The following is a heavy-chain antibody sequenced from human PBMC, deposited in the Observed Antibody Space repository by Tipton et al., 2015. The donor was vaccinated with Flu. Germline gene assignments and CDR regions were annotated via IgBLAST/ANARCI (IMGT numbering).Heavy chain of an antibody. J-gene: IGHJ4*02. CDR2: IYFTGST. D-gene: IGHD2-21*01. CDR1: GGSFSNFY. CDR3: ARVVGTFCDF. V-gene: IGHV4-59*01. Sequence: TLSLTCTVSGGSFSNFYWTWIRQPPGRGLEWIGDIYFTGSTRYNSSLSSRVAISLDTSRIQFSLKLTSVTAADTAVYYCARVVGTFCDFWGPGTLVTVSS.